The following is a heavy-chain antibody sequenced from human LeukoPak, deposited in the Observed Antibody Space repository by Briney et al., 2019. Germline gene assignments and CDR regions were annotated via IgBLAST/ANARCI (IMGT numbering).Heavy chain of an antibody. Sequence: GGSLRLTCAASGFTFSSYEMNWVRQAPGKGLEWVSYVSSGSTIYDADSVKGRFTISRDNAKNSLYLQMNSLRAEDTAVYYCARESIAVAGAPFDYWGQGTLVTVSS. CDR3: ARESIAVAGAPFDY. J-gene: IGHJ4*02. CDR2: VSSGSTI. CDR1: GFTFSSYE. D-gene: IGHD6-19*01. V-gene: IGHV3-48*03.